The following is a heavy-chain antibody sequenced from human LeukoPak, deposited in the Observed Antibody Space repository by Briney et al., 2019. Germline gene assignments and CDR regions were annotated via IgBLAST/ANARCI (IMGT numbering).Heavy chain of an antibody. Sequence: GASVKVSCKASGYTFTGYYMHWVRQAPGQGLEWMGWINPNSGGTNYAQKFQGRVTMTRDTSISTAYMELGRLRSDDTAVYYCARGPYYYGSGTKINWFDPWGQGTLVTVSS. CDR1: GYTFTGYY. J-gene: IGHJ5*02. CDR2: INPNSGGT. D-gene: IGHD3-10*01. V-gene: IGHV1-2*02. CDR3: ARGPYYYGSGTKINWFDP.